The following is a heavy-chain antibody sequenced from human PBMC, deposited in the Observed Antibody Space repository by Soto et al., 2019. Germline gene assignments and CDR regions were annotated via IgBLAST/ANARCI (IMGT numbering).Heavy chain of an antibody. D-gene: IGHD6-13*01. Sequence: DVQLEESGGGLIQPGGSLRLSCAVSGFTVSNHYMNRVRQAPGKGLEWVSLIYSSGGTKYADSVRGRFTISRDNSKNTLYLQMNSLKVEDTAVYYCARDPPGIAASGSYNWGQGTLVTVSS. J-gene: IGHJ4*02. CDR3: ARDPPGIAASGSYN. CDR1: GFTVSNHY. CDR2: IYSSGGT. V-gene: IGHV3-53*01.